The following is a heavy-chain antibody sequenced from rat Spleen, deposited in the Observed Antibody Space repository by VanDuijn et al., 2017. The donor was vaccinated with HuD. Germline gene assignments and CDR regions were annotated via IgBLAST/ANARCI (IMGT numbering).Heavy chain of an antibody. CDR3: AREAGLPFHYFDY. D-gene: IGHD1-4*01. CDR2: ISYDGSST. CDR1: GCTFSDYN. V-gene: IGHV5-7*01. J-gene: IGHJ2*01. Sequence: DVQRVESGGGLVQPGRSLKLSCEAWGCTFSDYNIDCARQAPKKGLEWVATISYDGSSTYYRDSVKGRFTISRDNAKPTLSLQMDSLRSEDTATYFCAREAGLPFHYFDYWGQGVMVTVSS.